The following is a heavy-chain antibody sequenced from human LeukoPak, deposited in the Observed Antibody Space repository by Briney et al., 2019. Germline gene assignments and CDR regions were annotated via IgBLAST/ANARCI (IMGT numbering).Heavy chain of an antibody. D-gene: IGHD2-21*02. Sequence: QPGGSLRLSCAASGFTFSSYAMSWVRQAPGKGLEWVSAISGSGGSTYYADSVKGRFTISRDNSKNTLYLQMNSLRAEDTAVYYCAKSIVVVTASPDRPFDYWGQGTLVTVSS. CDR2: ISGSGGST. CDR1: GFTFSSYA. J-gene: IGHJ4*02. CDR3: AKSIVVVTASPDRPFDY. V-gene: IGHV3-23*01.